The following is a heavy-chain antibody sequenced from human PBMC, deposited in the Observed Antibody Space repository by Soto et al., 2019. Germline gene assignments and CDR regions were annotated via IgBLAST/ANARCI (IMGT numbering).Heavy chain of an antibody. CDR1: GGTVSSYW. CDR3: ARRYGPGFDY. CDR2: IYYSGST. Sequence: SETESRTGAGCGGTVSSYWWRWIRQPPGKGLEWIGYIYYSGSTNYNPSLKSRVTISVDTSKNQFSLKLSSVTAADTAVYYCARRYGPGFDYWGQGTLVTVSS. D-gene: IGHD4-17*01. J-gene: IGHJ4*02. V-gene: IGHV4-59*08.